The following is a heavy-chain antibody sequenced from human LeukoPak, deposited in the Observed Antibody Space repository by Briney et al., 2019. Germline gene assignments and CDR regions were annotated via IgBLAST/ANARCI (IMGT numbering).Heavy chain of an antibody. D-gene: IGHD3-10*01. J-gene: IGHJ6*02. CDR1: GGSISSYY. Sequence: ETLSLTCTVSGGSISSYYWSWIRQPPGKGLEWIAYIYFSGDTNYNPSLKSRLTISVDTSRNQFSLSLDSVTAADTAVYYRARDRGQLGRPYYYGMDVWGQGTTVTVSS. V-gene: IGHV4-59*01. CDR2: IYFSGDT. CDR3: ARDRGQLGRPYYYGMDV.